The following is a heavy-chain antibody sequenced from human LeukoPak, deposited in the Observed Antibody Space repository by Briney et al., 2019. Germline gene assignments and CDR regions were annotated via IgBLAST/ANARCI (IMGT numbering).Heavy chain of an antibody. CDR2: ISAYNGNT. V-gene: IGHV1-18*01. CDR1: GYTFTSYG. CDR3: ARDKLIAPNWAYYYYGMDV. D-gene: IGHD7-27*01. J-gene: IGHJ6*02. Sequence: ASVKVSCKASGYTFTSYGISWVRQAPGQGLEWMGWISAYNGNTNYAQKLQGRVTMTTVTSTSTAYMELRSLRSDDTAVYYCARDKLIAPNWAYYYYGMDVWGQGTTVTVSS.